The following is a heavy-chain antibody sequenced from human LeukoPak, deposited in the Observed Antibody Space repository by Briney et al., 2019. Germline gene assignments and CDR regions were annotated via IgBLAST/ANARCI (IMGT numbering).Heavy chain of an antibody. J-gene: IGHJ5*02. D-gene: IGHD6-19*01. CDR1: GYTFTSYH. Sequence: GTSVKVSCKASGYTFTSYHMHWVRQAPGQGLEWMGIINPSGGSTSYAQKFQGRVTMTRDTSTSTVYMELSSLRSEDTAVYYCARAPGYSSDPNWFDPWGQGTLVTVSS. V-gene: IGHV1-46*01. CDR2: INPSGGST. CDR3: ARAPGYSSDPNWFDP.